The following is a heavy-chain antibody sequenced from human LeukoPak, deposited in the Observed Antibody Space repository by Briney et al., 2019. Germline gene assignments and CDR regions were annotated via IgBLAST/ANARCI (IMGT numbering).Heavy chain of an antibody. J-gene: IGHJ6*03. CDR3: AKDDLVDYYYYYMDV. CDR1: GFTFSSYA. CDR2: ISGSGGST. Sequence: GGSLRLSCAASGFTFSSYAMSWVRQAPGKGLEWVSAISGSGGSTYYADSVKGRFTISRDNSKNTLCLQMNSLRAEDTAVYYCAKDDLVDYYYYYMDVWGKGTTVTVSS. V-gene: IGHV3-23*01. D-gene: IGHD2-21*02.